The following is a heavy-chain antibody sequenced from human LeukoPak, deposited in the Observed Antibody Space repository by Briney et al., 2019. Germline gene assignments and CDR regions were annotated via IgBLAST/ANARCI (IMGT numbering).Heavy chain of an antibody. CDR3: AKDDNYYDRSGLRFDI. V-gene: IGHV3-23*01. D-gene: IGHD3-22*01. CDR1: GFTFSSYG. J-gene: IGHJ3*02. CDR2: ISGSGGRT. Sequence: PGGSLRLSCAASGFTFSSYGMNWARQAPGKGLEWVSGISGSGGRTYYADSVKGRFTISRDNSKDTVYLQVNNLRGEDTAVYYCAKDDNYYDRSGLRFDIWGQGTMVTVSS.